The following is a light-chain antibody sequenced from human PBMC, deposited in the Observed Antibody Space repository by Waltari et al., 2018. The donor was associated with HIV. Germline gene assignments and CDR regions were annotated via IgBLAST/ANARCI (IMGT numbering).Light chain of an antibody. CDR1: SLRRYS. J-gene: IGLJ1*01. V-gene: IGLV3-19*01. CDR3: DSRDTNDKHHV. Sequence: SSDLTQDPAVSVALGQTVRITCQGDSLRRYSANWYQQKPGQAPVVVMYGKDNWPSGIPDRISGSSSGNTGSLTITGAQAEDEAVYYCDSRDTNDKHHVFGTGTKVTV. CDR2: GKD.